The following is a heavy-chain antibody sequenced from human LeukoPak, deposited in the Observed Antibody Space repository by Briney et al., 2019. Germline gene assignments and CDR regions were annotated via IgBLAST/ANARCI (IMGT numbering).Heavy chain of an antibody. CDR2: IYPGDSDT. D-gene: IGHD2-15*01. Sequence: GESLKISCKGFGYSFTSYWIAWVRQMAGKGLEWMGIIYPGDSDTRYSPSFQDQVTISADKSISTAYLQWSSLKVSDTAMYYCARHGNYFDFWGQGTLVTVSS. J-gene: IGHJ4*02. V-gene: IGHV5-51*01. CDR3: ARHGNYFDF. CDR1: GYSFTSYW.